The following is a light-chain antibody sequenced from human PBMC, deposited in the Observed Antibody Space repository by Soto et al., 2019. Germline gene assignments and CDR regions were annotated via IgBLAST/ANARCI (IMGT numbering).Light chain of an antibody. Sequence: DIHLTRAPSTLFASVGDGVTIPCRDIQSISSWLAWYQQQPGKAPKLLIYKASSLESGVPSRCSGSGSGTECTRTISSLQPDDFATDDCQQYNSYTWTFGQGTKVDIK. J-gene: IGKJ1*01. CDR1: QSISSW. CDR3: QQYNSYTWT. V-gene: IGKV1-5*03. CDR2: KAS.